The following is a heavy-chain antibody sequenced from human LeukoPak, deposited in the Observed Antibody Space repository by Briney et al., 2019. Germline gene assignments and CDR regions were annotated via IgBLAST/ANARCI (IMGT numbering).Heavy chain of an antibody. CDR1: GYTFTGYY. CDR3: ARLPSWSYSPTDY. CDR2: INPNSGGT. V-gene: IGHV1-2*02. J-gene: IGHJ4*02. D-gene: IGHD1-26*01. Sequence: ASVTVSCKASGYTFTGYYMHWVRQAPGQGLEWMGWINPNSGGTNYAQKFQGRVTMTRDTSISTAYMELSRLRSDDTAVYYCARLPSWSYSPTDYWGQGTLVTVSS.